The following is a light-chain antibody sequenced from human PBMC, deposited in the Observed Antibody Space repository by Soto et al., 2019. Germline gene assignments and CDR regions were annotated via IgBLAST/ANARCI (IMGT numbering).Light chain of an antibody. CDR2: EVS. Sequence: QSALTQPASVSGSPGHSITISCTGTSIDVGGYNYLSWYQQHPGKAPKLLIYEVSNRPSGVSNRFSGSKSGNTASLTISGLQAEDEADYYCSSYTSSSPYVFGTGTKVTVL. CDR3: SSYTSSSPYV. J-gene: IGLJ1*01. V-gene: IGLV2-14*01. CDR1: SIDVGGYNY.